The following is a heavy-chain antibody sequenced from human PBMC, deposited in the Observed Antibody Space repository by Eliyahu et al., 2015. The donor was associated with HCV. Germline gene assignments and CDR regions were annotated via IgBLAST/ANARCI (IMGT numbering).Heavy chain of an antibody. J-gene: IGHJ3*02. V-gene: IGHV3-48*02. Sequence: EVQLVESEGGLVQPGGSLRLSCAASGFTFSNSWMNWVRQAPGKGLEWLSYITPRSDNTYYADSVKGRFAISRDNAKNSLYLQMNSLRDEDTAVYYCARGRDHAFDIWGQGTMVTVSS. CDR2: ITPRSDNT. CDR3: ARGRDHAFDI. CDR1: GFTFSNSW.